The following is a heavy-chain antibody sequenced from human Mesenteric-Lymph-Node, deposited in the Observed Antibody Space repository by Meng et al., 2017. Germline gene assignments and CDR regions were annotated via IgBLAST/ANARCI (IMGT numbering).Heavy chain of an antibody. V-gene: IGHV1-18*01. D-gene: IGHD2-2*01. CDR2: ISAYNGNT. Sequence: ASVKVSCKASGYTFTSYGISWVRQAPGQGLEWMGWISAYNGNTNYAQKLQGRVTMTTDTSTSTAYMELRSLRAEDTAVYYCATVGLWSATVPGAMLPWGQGTLVTVSS. J-gene: IGHJ5*02. CDR3: ATVGLWSATVPGAMLP. CDR1: GYTFTSYG.